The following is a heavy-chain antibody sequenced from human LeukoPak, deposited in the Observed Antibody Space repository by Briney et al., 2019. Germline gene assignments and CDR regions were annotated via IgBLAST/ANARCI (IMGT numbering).Heavy chain of an antibody. J-gene: IGHJ3*02. V-gene: IGHV3-7*01. CDR2: IKQDGSEK. Sequence: TGGSLTLSCAASGFTFSSYWMSWVRQAPGKGREWVANIKQDGSEKYYVDSVKGRFTISRDNAKNSLYLQMNSLRAEDTAVYYCARGQYSSSDHNDAFDIWGQGTMVTVSS. D-gene: IGHD6-6*01. CDR3: ARGQYSSSDHNDAFDI. CDR1: GFTFSSYW.